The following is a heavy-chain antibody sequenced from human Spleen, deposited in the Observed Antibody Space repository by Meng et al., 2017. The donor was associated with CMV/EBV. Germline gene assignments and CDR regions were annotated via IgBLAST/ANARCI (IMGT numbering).Heavy chain of an antibody. CDR1: GFTFSSYG. Sequence: GESLKISCAASGFTFSSYGMHWVRQAPGKGLEWVAFIRYDGSNKYYADDVKGRFTIYRDNSKNTLYLQMNSLRAEDTAVYYCAKDGGGKLEYSSSSGMDVWGQGTTVTVSS. J-gene: IGHJ6*02. CDR3: AKDGGGKLEYSSSSGMDV. D-gene: IGHD6-6*01. V-gene: IGHV3-30*02. CDR2: IRYDGSNK.